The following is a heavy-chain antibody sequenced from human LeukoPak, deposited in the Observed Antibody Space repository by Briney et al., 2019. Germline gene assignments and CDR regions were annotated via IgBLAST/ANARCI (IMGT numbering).Heavy chain of an antibody. V-gene: IGHV4-61*01. CDR3: ARESVEMATIYFDY. J-gene: IGHJ4*02. CDR2: IYYSGST. Sequence: PSETLSLTCTVSGGSVSSGSYYWSWIRQPPGKGLEWIGYIYYSGSTNYNPSLKSRVTISVDTSKNQFSLKLSSVTAADTAVYYCARESVEMATIYFDYWGQGTLVTVSS. CDR1: GGSVSSGSYY. D-gene: IGHD5-24*01.